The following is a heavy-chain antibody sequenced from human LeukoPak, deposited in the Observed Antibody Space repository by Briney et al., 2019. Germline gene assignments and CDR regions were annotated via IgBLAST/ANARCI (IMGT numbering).Heavy chain of an antibody. D-gene: IGHD3-22*01. Sequence: GGSLRLSCAASEFTFSRYSMNWFRQAPGEGLEWVSSISSGGHNIYYADSVKGRFTISRDNAKNSLYLQMNSLRADDTAVYYCARITSGNHYYASRSGYGMDVWGQGTTVTVSS. CDR2: ISSGGHNI. CDR1: EFTFSRYS. CDR3: ARITSGNHYYASRSGYGMDV. V-gene: IGHV3-21*01. J-gene: IGHJ6*02.